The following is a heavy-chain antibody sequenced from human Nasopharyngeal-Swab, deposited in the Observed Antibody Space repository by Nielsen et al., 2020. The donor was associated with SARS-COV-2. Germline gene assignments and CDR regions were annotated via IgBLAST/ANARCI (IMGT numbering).Heavy chain of an antibody. J-gene: IGHJ5*02. Sequence: GASLKISCAASGFTFSSYGMHWVRQAPGKGLERVAVISYDGSNKYYADSVKGRFTISRDNSKNTLYLQMNSLRAEDTAVYYCAKDSQAWLVKSSFWFDPWGQGTLVTVSS. CDR2: ISYDGSNK. V-gene: IGHV3-30*18. D-gene: IGHD6-19*01. CDR3: AKDSQAWLVKSSFWFDP. CDR1: GFTFSSYG.